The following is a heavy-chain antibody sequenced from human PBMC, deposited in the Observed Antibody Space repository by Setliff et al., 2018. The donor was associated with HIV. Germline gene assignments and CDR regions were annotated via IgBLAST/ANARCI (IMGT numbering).Heavy chain of an antibody. CDR2: IRSKAYGGTT. D-gene: IGHD3-10*01. CDR1: GFTFGDYA. Sequence: GGSLRLSCTASGFTFGDYAMSWVRQAPGKGLEWVGFIRSKAYGGTTEYAASVKGRFTISRDDSKSIAYLQMNSLKTEDTAVYYCCGGVGYYGAFDIWGQGTMVTVSS. CDR3: CGGVGYYGAFDI. J-gene: IGHJ3*02. V-gene: IGHV3-49*04.